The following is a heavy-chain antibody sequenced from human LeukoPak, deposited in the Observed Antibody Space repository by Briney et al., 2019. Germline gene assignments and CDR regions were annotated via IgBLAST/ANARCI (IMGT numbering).Heavy chain of an antibody. D-gene: IGHD2-2*01. CDR3: AKDQGHQLLSVAGY. Sequence: GGSLRLSCAASGFTFSSYAMHWVRQAPGKGLEWMSVISYDGSNKYYADSVKGRFTISRDNSKNTLYLQMNSLRAEDTAVYYCAKDQGHQLLSVAGYWGQGTLVTVSS. CDR2: ISYDGSNK. V-gene: IGHV3-30*18. J-gene: IGHJ4*02. CDR1: GFTFSSYA.